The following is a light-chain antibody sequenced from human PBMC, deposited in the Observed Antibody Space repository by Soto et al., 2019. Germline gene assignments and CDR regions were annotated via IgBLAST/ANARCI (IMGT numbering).Light chain of an antibody. CDR3: QQSYSTPIT. CDR2: ATS. CDR1: QSISSY. J-gene: IGKJ5*01. V-gene: IGKV1-39*01. Sequence: DIKMTQSPTSLSASVGDRVTLTCRASQSISSYLNWYQQKPGKAPNLLIHATSRLQTGVPSRFSGSGSGTDFTLTISSLQPEDFATYYCQQSYSTPITFGQGTRLEI.